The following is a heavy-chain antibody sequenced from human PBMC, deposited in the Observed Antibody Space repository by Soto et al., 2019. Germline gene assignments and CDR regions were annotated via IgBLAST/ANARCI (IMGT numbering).Heavy chain of an antibody. CDR3: ARWSAIVGGAEALDV. D-gene: IGHD1-26*01. Sequence: QVQLVLSGAEVKKPGASVRVSCKTSGYTFINYGITWVRQAPGQGLEWMGWLSAYNGDTSSSEKLQDRFTMTTDTSTNPVYMDLRSLTSDDTAVYYCARWSAIVGGAEALDVWGQGTMVIVSS. J-gene: IGHJ3*01. V-gene: IGHV1-18*01. CDR2: LSAYNGDT. CDR1: GYTFINYG.